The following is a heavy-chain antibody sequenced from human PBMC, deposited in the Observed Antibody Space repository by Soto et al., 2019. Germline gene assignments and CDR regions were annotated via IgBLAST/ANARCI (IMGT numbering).Heavy chain of an antibody. J-gene: IGHJ4*02. CDR1: GYTFTGYY. CDR3: ARAVNYGDYDY. V-gene: IGHV1-2*04. Sequence: ASVKVSCKASGYTFTGYYMHWVRQAPGQGLEWMGWINPNSGGTNYAQKFQGWVTVTRDTSISTAYMELSRLRSDDTAVYYCARAVNYGDYDYWGQGTLVTVSS. CDR2: INPNSGGT. D-gene: IGHD4-17*01.